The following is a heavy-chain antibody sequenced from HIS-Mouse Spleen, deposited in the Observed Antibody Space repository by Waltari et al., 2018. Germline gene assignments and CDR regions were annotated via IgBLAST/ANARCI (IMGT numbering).Heavy chain of an antibody. CDR1: GDSVSSNRAA. V-gene: IGHV6-1*01. J-gene: IGHJ3*02. D-gene: IGHD2-2*01. Sequence: QVQLQQSGPGLVKPSQTLSLPCAISGDSVSSNRAAWHWTRQSPSRGLEWLGRTYYRSKWYNDYAVSVKSRITINPDTSKNQFSLQLNSVAPEDTAVYYCARAKAIDAFDIWGQGTMVTVSS. CDR2: TYYRSKWYN. CDR3: ARAKAIDAFDI.